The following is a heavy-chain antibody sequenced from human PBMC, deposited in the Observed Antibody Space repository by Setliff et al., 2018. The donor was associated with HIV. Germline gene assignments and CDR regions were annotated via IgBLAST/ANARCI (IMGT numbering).Heavy chain of an antibody. Sequence: ASVKVSCKASGYTFSSYGISWVRQAPGQGLEWMGWINPYSGKTKYAQNLQVRVTMTTDTSTSTADMELRSLRSDDTAMYYCARAISGWYTQGATFDYWGQGTLVTVSS. CDR1: GYTFSSYG. CDR3: ARAISGWYTQGATFDY. J-gene: IGHJ4*02. V-gene: IGHV1-18*04. D-gene: IGHD6-19*01. CDR2: INPYSGKT.